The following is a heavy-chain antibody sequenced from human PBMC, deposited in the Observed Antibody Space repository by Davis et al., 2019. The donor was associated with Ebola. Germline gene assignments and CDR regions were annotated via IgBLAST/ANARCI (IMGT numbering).Heavy chain of an antibody. V-gene: IGHV5-51*01. Sequence: GESLKISCKVSGYTFTHYWIGWVRQMPGKGLEWMGIVYTGDSDTRYRPSFRGQVTISADKSIKTAFLQWSSLKASDTAMYYCASLRRTITGMDDGFDIWGQGTMVTVSS. D-gene: IGHD2-8*02. CDR1: GYTFTHYW. J-gene: IGHJ3*02. CDR2: VYTGDSDT. CDR3: ASLRRTITGMDDGFDI.